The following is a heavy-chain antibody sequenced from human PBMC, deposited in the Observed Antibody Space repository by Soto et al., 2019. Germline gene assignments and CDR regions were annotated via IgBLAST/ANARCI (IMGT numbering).Heavy chain of an antibody. CDR3: AREAGTTRDYYYGMDV. CDR2: IWYDGSNK. J-gene: IGHJ6*02. D-gene: IGHD1-1*01. CDR1: GFTFSSYG. V-gene: IGHV3-33*01. Sequence: QVQLVESGGGVVQPGRSLRLSCAASGFTFSSYGMHWVRQAPGKGLEWVAVIWYDGSNKYYADSVKGRFTISRDNSKNTLYLQMNSLRAEDTAVYYCAREAGTTRDYYYGMDVWGQGTTFTVSS.